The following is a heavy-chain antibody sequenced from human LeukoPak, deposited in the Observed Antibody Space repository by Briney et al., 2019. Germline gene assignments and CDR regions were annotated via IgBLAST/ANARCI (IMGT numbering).Heavy chain of an antibody. J-gene: IGHJ4*02. V-gene: IGHV3-33*01. CDR2: IWYDGSNK. CDR3: ARMGIAAVGAYYFDY. Sequence: GGSLRLSCAASGFTFSNYGMHGVRQAPGKGLEGVAAIWYDGSNKYYGDSVKGRFTISRDNSKNTLYLQMNSLRAEDTAAYYCARMGIAAVGAYYFDYWGQGTLVAVSS. CDR1: GFTFSNYG. D-gene: IGHD6-13*01.